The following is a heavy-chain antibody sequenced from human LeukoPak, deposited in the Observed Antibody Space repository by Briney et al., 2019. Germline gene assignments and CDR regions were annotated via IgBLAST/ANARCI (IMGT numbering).Heavy chain of an antibody. V-gene: IGHV3-74*01. CDR1: GFTFSTYW. CDR3: ASLGYGMDV. J-gene: IGHJ6*02. Sequence: PGGSLRLSCAASGFTFSTYWMHWVRQAPGKGLVWVSRIYIDGSSTNYADSVKGRFTISRDNAMNSLYLQMNSLRAEDTAVYYCASLGYGMDVWGQGTTVTVSS. CDR2: IYIDGSST.